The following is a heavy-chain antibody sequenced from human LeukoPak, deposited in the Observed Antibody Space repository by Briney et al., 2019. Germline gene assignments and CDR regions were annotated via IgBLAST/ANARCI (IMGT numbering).Heavy chain of an antibody. V-gene: IGHV4-34*01. CDR3: ARASCGGDCYTYDY. D-gene: IGHD2-21*02. Sequence: SETLSLTCAVYGGSFSDYYWTWIRQPPGKGLEWIGEINHSGSTNYNPSLKSRVTISVDTSKNQFSLKLSSVTAADTAVYYCARASCGGDCYTYDYWGQGTLVTVSS. CDR2: INHSGST. CDR1: GGSFSDYY. J-gene: IGHJ4*02.